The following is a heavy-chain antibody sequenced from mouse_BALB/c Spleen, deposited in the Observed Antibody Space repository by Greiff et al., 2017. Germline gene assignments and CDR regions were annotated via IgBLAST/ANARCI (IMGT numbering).Heavy chain of an antibody. V-gene: IGHV1-53*01. J-gene: IGHJ4*01. CDR3: ARSYGSSPPSYGMDY. Sequence: QVQLQQSGAELVKPGASVKLSCKASGYTFTSYYMYWVKQRPGQGLEWIGNIDPYYGGTSYNQKFKGKATLTVDKSSSTAYMQLKSLTSEDSAVYYCARSYGSSPPSYGMDYWGQGTSVTVSS. D-gene: IGHD1-1*01. CDR2: IDPYYGGT. CDR1: GYTFTSYY.